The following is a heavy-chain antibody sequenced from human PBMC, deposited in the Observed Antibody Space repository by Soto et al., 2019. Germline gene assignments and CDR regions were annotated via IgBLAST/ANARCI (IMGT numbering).Heavy chain of an antibody. D-gene: IGHD6-19*01. Sequence: ASVKVSCKASGYTFTSYGISWVRQAPGQGLEWMGWISAYNGNTNYAQKLQGRVTMTTDTSTSTAYMELRSLRSDDTAVYYCATDHMENSSGWYYYYYGMDVWGQGTTVTVSS. CDR2: ISAYNGNT. CDR1: GYTFTSYG. CDR3: ATDHMENSSGWYYYYYGMDV. J-gene: IGHJ6*02. V-gene: IGHV1-18*01.